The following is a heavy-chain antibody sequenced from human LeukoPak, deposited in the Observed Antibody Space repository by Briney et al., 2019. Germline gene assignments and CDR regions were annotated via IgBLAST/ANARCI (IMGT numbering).Heavy chain of an antibody. CDR1: GFTFSSYA. D-gene: IGHD1-26*01. CDR3: AKDLSMGATNYFDY. V-gene: IGHV3-30-3*01. Sequence: PGGSLRLSCAASGFTFSSYAMPWVRQAPGKGLEWVAVISYDGSNKYYADSVKGRFTISRDNSKNTLYLQMNSLRAEDTAVYYCAKDLSMGATNYFDYWGQGTLVTVSS. J-gene: IGHJ4*02. CDR2: ISYDGSNK.